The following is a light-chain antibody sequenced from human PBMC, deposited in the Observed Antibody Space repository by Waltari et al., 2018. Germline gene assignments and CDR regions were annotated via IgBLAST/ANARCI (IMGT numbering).Light chain of an antibody. CDR2: DVS. V-gene: IGLV2-14*03. CDR1: GSDVGGYNY. Sequence: QSALAQPASVSGAPGQSVTISCPGTGSDVGGYNYASWYQQPPGKVPKIIIYDVSVRPSGISSRFSGSKSGNTASLTISGLQAEDEADYYCGSYSGTTTYVFGTGTYVTVL. J-gene: IGLJ1*01. CDR3: GSYSGTTTYV.